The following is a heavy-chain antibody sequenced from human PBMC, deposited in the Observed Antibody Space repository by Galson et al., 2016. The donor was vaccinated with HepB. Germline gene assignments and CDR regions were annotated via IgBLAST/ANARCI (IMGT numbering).Heavy chain of an antibody. Sequence: SCKASGYTFPSYAMHWVRQAPGQRLEWMGWINAGNGNTKYSQKFPGRVTITRDTSARTAYMELSSLRSEDTAVYYCARDLGVSGWMSYFDYWGQGTLVTVSS. CDR2: INAGNGNT. J-gene: IGHJ4*02. CDR3: ARDLGVSGWMSYFDY. D-gene: IGHD6-19*01. CDR1: GYTFPSYA. V-gene: IGHV1-3*01.